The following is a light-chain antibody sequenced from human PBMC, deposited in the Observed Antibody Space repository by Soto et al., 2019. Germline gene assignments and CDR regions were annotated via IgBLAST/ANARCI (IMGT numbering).Light chain of an antibody. CDR3: SSYTSSSTLYV. CDR1: SSDVGSYDY. Sequence: QSALIQPPSVSGSPGQSVTISCTGTSSDVGSYDYVSWYQQHPGTVPKPMIYNVNTQPSGVSNRFSGSKSGNTASLTISGLQAEDEADYYCSSYTSSSTLYVFGTGTKVTVL. CDR2: NVN. J-gene: IGLJ1*01. V-gene: IGLV2-14*01.